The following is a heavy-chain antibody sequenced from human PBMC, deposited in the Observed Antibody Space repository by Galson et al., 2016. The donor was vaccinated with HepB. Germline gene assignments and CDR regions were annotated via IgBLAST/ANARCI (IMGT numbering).Heavy chain of an antibody. CDR1: GYTFTRYD. Sequence: SVKVSCKASGYTFTRYDINWVRQATGQGLEWMGWLNTNSGNTGYARKFQGRVHMTWDTSNSTAYMDLSSLRSEDTAVYYCARGGGRIPTATGLLKTVLSRLKNKADTFDIWGPGTMVTVSS. CDR2: LNTNSGNT. CDR3: ARGGGRIPTATGLLKTVLSRLKNKADTFDI. V-gene: IGHV1-8*01. D-gene: IGHD2-2*01. J-gene: IGHJ3*02.